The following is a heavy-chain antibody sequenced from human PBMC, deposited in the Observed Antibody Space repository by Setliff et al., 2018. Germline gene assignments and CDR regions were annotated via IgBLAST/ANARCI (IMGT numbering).Heavy chain of an antibody. CDR3: VKDTGNGGNTGLDY. J-gene: IGHJ4*02. V-gene: IGHV3-21*01. Sequence: GGSLRLSCAASGFTFSSYSMNWVRQAPGKGLEWVSSISSSSSYIYYADSVKGRFTISRDNAKNSLYLQMNSLRAEDTAVYYCVKDTGNGGNTGLDYWGQGTLVTVSS. D-gene: IGHD2-15*01. CDR1: GFTFSSYS. CDR2: ISSSSSYI.